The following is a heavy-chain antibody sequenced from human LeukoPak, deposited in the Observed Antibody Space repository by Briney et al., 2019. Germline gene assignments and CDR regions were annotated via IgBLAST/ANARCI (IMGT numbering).Heavy chain of an antibody. V-gene: IGHV1-8*01. CDR1: GYTFTSYD. CDR3: ARGQGIVATTWFDP. D-gene: IGHD5-12*01. Sequence: ASVKVSCKASGYTFTSYDINWVRQATGQGLEWMGWMNPNSGNTGYAQKFQGRVTMTRNTSISTAYMELCSLRSEDTAVYYCARGQGIVATTWFDPWGQGTLVTVSS. J-gene: IGHJ5*02. CDR2: MNPNSGNT.